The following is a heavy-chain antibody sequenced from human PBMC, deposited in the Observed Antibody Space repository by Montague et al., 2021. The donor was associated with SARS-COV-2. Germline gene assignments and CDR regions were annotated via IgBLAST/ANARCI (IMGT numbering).Heavy chain of an antibody. V-gene: IGHV4-59*01. J-gene: IGHJ5*02. D-gene: IGHD5-24*01. CDR1: GDSIKSSY. CDR2: IYYRGSS. Sequence: SETLSLTCTVSGDSIKSSYWCWIRLPPGQGIEWNGFIYYRGSSKYNPSLETRVPISVDPSKYQFTLKLSSVSAADTAVYFCSREDRWNWFDPWGQGTLVIVSS. CDR3: SREDRWNWFDP.